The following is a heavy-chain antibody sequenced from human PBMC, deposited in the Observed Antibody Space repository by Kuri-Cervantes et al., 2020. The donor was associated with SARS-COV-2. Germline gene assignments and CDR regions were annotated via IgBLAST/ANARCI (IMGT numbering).Heavy chain of an antibody. CDR3: ARYMGTYYYYGMDV. V-gene: IGHV1-18*01. CDR1: SYTFTSYG. CDR2: ISPNNGNT. D-gene: IGHD1-1*01. J-gene: IGHJ6*02. Sequence: ASVKVSCKASSYTFTSYGISWVRQAPGQGLEWMGWISPNNGNTTYAQNPQGRVTMTTNTSTNSAYMELRSLRSDATAVYYCARYMGTYYYYGMDVWGQGTTVTVSS.